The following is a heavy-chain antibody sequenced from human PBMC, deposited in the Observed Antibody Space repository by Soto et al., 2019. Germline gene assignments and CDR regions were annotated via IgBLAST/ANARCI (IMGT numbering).Heavy chain of an antibody. V-gene: IGHV4-39*01. CDR2: IYYSGST. CDR1: GGSISSSSYY. Sequence: QLQLQESGPGLVKPSETLSLTCTVSGGSISSSSYYWGWIRQPPGKGLEWIGSIYYSGSTYYNPSLKSRVTIPVDTSNNQFSLKLSSVTAADTAVYYCARHLPKSPYYYYGMDVWGQGTTVTVSS. J-gene: IGHJ6*02. CDR3: ARHLPKSPYYYYGMDV.